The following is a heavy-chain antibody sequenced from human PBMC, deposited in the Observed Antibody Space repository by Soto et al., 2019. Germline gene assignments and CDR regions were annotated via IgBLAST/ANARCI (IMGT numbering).Heavy chain of an antibody. CDR3: ARASGDSFFDL. V-gene: IGHV4-59*11. Sequence: QVQLQESGPGLVKPSETLSLTCTVSGGYISGLYWSWIRQPPGKGLECIGFIYYTGYTNYNPSLNRRVTMSVDTSQNQFSLKLSSVTAADTAVYYWARASGDSFFDLWGQGTLVTVSS. CDR2: IYYTGYT. J-gene: IGHJ4*02. CDR1: GGYISGLY. D-gene: IGHD4-17*01.